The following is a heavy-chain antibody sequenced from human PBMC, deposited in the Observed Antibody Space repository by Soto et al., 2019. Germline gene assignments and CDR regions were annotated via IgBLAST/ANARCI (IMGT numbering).Heavy chain of an antibody. CDR3: ARGLPQADAFDI. D-gene: IGHD3-16*01. J-gene: IGHJ3*02. CDR2: IGTAGDI. Sequence: GGSLRLSCAASGFTFSNYDMHWVRQVTGKGLEWVSTIGTAGDIYYADSVKGRFTISRDNAKNSLYLQMNSLRAEDTAVYYCARGLPQADAFDIWGQGTMVTVSS. V-gene: IGHV3-13*01. CDR1: GFTFSNYD.